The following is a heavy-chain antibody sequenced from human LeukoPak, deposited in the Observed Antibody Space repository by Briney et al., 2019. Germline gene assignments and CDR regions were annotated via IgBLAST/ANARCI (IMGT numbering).Heavy chain of an antibody. D-gene: IGHD6-13*01. CDR3: AREVYTSSQNDY. J-gene: IGHJ4*02. Sequence: PGGSLRLSCSASGFTFTTYGMNWVRQAPGKGLEWVSSINSGGRYLYYADSVKGRFTISRDNAKNSLYLQMTSLRAEDTAVYYCAREVYTSSQNDYWGQETLVTVSS. V-gene: IGHV3-21*01. CDR1: GFTFTTYG. CDR2: INSGGRYL.